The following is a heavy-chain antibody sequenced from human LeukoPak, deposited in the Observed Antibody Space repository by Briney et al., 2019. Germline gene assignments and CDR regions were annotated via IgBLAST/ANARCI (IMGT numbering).Heavy chain of an antibody. Sequence: ASVKVSCKASGYTFIGYYMHWVRQAPGQGLEWMGWIKPNGGGTNYAQKFQGRVTMTRDMSITTAFMELSRLTSDDTAVYYCARGTGYSYGPAFDYWGQGTLVAVSS. J-gene: IGHJ4*02. CDR3: ARGTGYSYGPAFDY. V-gene: IGHV1-2*02. CDR1: GYTFIGYY. CDR2: IKPNGGGT. D-gene: IGHD5-18*01.